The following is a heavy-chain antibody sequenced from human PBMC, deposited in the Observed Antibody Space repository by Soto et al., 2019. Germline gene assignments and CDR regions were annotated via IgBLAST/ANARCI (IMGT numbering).Heavy chain of an antibody. CDR3: SFD. CDR2: ISSRSDI. CDR1: FTLNTDA. Sequence: FTLNTDAIYYVLQSSRKELEWVSSISSRSDIYYADSVKGRFTISRDNAKNSVSLQMNSLRAEDTAVYYCSFD. J-gene: IGHJ3*01. V-gene: IGHV3-21*01.